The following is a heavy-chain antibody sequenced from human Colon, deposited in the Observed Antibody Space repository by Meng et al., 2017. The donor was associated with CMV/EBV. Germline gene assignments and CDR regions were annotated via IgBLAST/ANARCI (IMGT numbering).Heavy chain of an antibody. D-gene: IGHD3-22*01. J-gene: IGHJ5*02. CDR1: GYNFANYW. CDR2: IYPGDSES. Sequence: GGSLRLSCQGSGYNFANYWIGWVRQMPGKGLEWMGMIYPGDSESRYSPSFDGQVTFSADVSISTAYLQWSSLMASDTAMYFCARLRLRGSGSHPFDPWGQGTRVTVSS. V-gene: IGHV5-51*01. CDR3: ARLRLRGSGSHPFDP.